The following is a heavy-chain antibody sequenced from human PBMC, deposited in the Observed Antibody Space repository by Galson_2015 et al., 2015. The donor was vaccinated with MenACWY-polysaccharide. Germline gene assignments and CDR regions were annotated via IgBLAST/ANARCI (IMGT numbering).Heavy chain of an antibody. J-gene: IGHJ5*02. D-gene: IGHD3-16*01. CDR2: IKQEGSEK. CDR1: GFTFSSYF. V-gene: IGHV3-7*01. CDR3: ARMGGLGWQRTPNWLDP. Sequence: SLRLSCEASGFTFSSYFMSWVRQAPGKGLEWVANIKQEGSEKDYVDSVKGRFSIPRDKAKKSLYLQMNSLRVEDTAVYYCARMGGLGWQRTPNWLDPWGQGTLVTVSS.